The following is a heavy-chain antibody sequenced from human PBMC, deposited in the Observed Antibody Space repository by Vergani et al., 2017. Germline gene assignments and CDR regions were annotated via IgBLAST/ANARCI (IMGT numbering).Heavy chain of an antibody. CDR2: IIPIFGTA. CDR1: GGTFSSYA. D-gene: IGHD4-11*01. J-gene: IGHJ5*02. V-gene: IGHV1-69*01. CDR3: AREQSNSIYDRYWLDP. Sequence: QVQLVQSGAEVKKPGSSVKVSCKASGGTFSSYAISWVRQAPGQGLEWMGGIIPIFGTANYAQKFQGRVTITADESTSTAYMELSSLVSEDTAVYYCAREQSNSIYDRYWLDPWGQGTLVTVSS.